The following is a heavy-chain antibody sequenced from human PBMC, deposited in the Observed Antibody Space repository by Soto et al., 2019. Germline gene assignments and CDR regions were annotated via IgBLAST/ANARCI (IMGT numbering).Heavy chain of an antibody. CDR1: GLTFSSYG. J-gene: IGHJ3*02. CDR3: AKGWGVPAADAFDI. D-gene: IGHD2-2*01. CDR2: ISYDGSNK. V-gene: IGHV3-30*18. Sequence: QVQLVESGGGVVQPGRSLRLSCAASGLTFSSYGMHWVRQAPGKGLEWVAVISYDGSNKYYADSVKGRFTISRDNSKNTLYLQMNSLRAEDTAVYYCAKGWGVPAADAFDIWGQGTMVTVSS.